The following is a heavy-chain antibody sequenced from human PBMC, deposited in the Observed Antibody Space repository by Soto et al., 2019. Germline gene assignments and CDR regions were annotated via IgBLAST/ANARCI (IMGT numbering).Heavy chain of an antibody. Sequence: HGESLKISCKGSGYSFSTYSIGWVRQMPGKGLEWMGNIFSSDPNTRYSPSFQGQVTISADKSISTAYLQWSSLKASDTAMYYCATWRSSSWFDYWGQGTLVTVSS. CDR1: GYSFSTYS. CDR3: ATWRSSSWFDY. CDR2: IFSSDPNT. J-gene: IGHJ4*02. V-gene: IGHV5-51*01. D-gene: IGHD6-13*01.